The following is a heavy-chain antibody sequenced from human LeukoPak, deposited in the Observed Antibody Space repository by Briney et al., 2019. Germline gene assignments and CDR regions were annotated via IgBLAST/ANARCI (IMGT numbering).Heavy chain of an antibody. Sequence: EASVKVSCKTSGYTFTGYYMHWVRQAPGHGLEWLAWINPDSGATNFAQKFQDRVTMTRDTSTSTAYMELSSLRSDDTAVYYCATSSHYSPMEYWGQGTLVTVSS. V-gene: IGHV1-2*02. CDR3: ATSSHYSPMEY. CDR1: GYTFTGYY. J-gene: IGHJ4*02. CDR2: INPDSGAT. D-gene: IGHD2-21*01.